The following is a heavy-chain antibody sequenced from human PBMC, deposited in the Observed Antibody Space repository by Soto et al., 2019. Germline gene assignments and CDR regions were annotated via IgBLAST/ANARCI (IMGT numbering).Heavy chain of an antibody. V-gene: IGHV4-31*01. J-gene: IGHJ3*02. D-gene: IGHD4-17*01. Sequence: QVQLQESGPGLVKPSQTLSLTCTVSGGSISSGGYYWSWIRQHPGKGLAWIGYIYYSGSTYYNPSLKSQVTVAVDTSKNQFSLKLSSVTAADTAVYYCAREVYGDYWGAFDIWGQGTMVTVSS. CDR3: AREVYGDYWGAFDI. CDR1: GGSISSGGYY. CDR2: IYYSGST.